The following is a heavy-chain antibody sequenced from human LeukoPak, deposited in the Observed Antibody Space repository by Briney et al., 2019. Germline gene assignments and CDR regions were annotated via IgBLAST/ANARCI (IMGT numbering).Heavy chain of an antibody. CDR3: ARVYNYYDTSGYYLGNYFDY. CDR1: GYTFTSYD. D-gene: IGHD3-22*01. Sequence: ASVKVSCKASGYTFTSYDINWVRQATGQGLEWMGWMNPNSGNTGYAQKFQGRVTMTRNTSISTAYMELSSLRSEDTAVYYCARVYNYYDTSGYYLGNYFDYWGRGTLVTVSS. J-gene: IGHJ4*02. V-gene: IGHV1-8*01. CDR2: MNPNSGNT.